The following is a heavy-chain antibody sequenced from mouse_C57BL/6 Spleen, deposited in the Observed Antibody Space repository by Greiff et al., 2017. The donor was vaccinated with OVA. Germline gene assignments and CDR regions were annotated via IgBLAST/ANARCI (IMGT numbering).Heavy chain of an antibody. CDR1: GFTFSSYA. CDR2: ISDGGSYT. D-gene: IGHD2-1*01. Sequence: EVKLMESGGGLVKPGGSLKLSCAASGFTFSSYAMSWVRQTPEKRLEWVATISDGGSYTYYPDNVKGRFTISRDNAKNNLYLQMSHLKSEDTAMYYCARGGDYYGKGWAMEDWGQGTSVTVSS. V-gene: IGHV5-4*03. J-gene: IGHJ4*01. CDR3: ARGGDYYGKGWAMED.